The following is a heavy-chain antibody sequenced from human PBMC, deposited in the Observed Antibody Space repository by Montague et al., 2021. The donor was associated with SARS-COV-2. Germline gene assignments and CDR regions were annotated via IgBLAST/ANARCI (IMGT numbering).Heavy chain of an antibody. CDR1: GGSISSSSNY. CDR2: NYYSGSN. V-gene: IGHV4-39*01. D-gene: IGHD3-10*01. J-gene: IGHJ5*02. CDR3: ARLVWFGELSSENWFDP. Sequence: SETLSLTCTVSGGSISSSSNYWGWIRQPPGKGLEWIGSNYYSGSNYYNSSLKSRVTISVDTSNNQFSLKLNSVTAADTAVYYCARLVWFGELSSENWFDPWGQGTLVTVSS.